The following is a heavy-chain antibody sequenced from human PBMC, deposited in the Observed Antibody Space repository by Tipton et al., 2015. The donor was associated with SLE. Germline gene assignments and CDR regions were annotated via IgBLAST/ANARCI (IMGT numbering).Heavy chain of an antibody. CDR3: ARDWGWEQRVNWYFDL. D-gene: IGHD6-13*01. CDR1: GFTFSSYA. V-gene: IGHV3-30*04. J-gene: IGHJ2*01. CDR2: ISYDGSNK. Sequence: RSLRLSCAASGFTFSSYAMHWVRQAPGKGLEWVAVISYDGSNKYYADSVKGRFTISRDNSKNTLYLQMNSLRAEDTAVYYCARDWGWEQRVNWYFDLWGRGTLVTVSS.